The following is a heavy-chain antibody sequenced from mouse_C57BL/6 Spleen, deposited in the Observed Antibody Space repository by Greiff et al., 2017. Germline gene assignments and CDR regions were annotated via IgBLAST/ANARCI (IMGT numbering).Heavy chain of an antibody. CDR2: IYPGDGDT. Sequence: QVQLKESGPELVKPGASVKISCKASGYAFSSSWMNWVKQRPGKGLEWIGRIYPGDGDTNYNGKFKGKATLTADKSSSTAYMQLSSLTSEDSAVYFCARYWSNYGFFDYWGQGTTLTVSS. V-gene: IGHV1-82*01. CDR1: GYAFSSSW. J-gene: IGHJ2*01. D-gene: IGHD2-5*01. CDR3: ARYWSNYGFFDY.